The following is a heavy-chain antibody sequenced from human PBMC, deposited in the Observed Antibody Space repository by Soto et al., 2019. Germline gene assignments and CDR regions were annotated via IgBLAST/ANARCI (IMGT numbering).Heavy chain of an antibody. V-gene: IGHV1-69*01. J-gene: IGHJ5*02. CDR2: IIPIFGTA. CDR1: GGTFSSYA. D-gene: IGHD6-6*01. Sequence: QVQLVQSGAEVKKPGSSVKVSCKASGGTFSSYAISWVRQAPGQGLEWMGGIIPIFGTANYAQKLQGRVTITAHESTSTAYMELSSLRSEDTAVYYRARVESSSDWFDPWGQGTLVTVSS. CDR3: ARVESSSDWFDP.